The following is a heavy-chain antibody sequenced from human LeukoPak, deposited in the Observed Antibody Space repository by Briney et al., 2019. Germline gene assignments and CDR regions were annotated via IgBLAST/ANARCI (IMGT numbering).Heavy chain of an antibody. J-gene: IGHJ6*03. Sequence: PGGSLRLSCAASGFTFSSYDMYWVRQAPGQGLEWVAVISYDGSNKYFGDSVKGRFTISRDNSKNTLYLQMNSLRVEDTAVYYCAREGGSGWLGHYYYMDVWGKGTTVTVSS. CDR3: AREGGSGWLGHYYYMDV. V-gene: IGHV3-30*03. CDR1: GFTFSSYD. CDR2: ISYDGSNK. D-gene: IGHD6-19*01.